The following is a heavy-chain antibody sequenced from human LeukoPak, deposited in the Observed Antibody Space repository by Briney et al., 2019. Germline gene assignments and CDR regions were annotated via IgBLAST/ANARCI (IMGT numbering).Heavy chain of an antibody. CDR1: GDSISSSHYY. CDR3: VRDYSNFVQGD. J-gene: IGHJ4*02. D-gene: IGHD4-11*01. Sequence: PSETLSLTCTVSGDSISSSHYYWGWLRQSPGKGLEWIGSIYSGGETHYNPSLNSRVTIFLDTSKNRLSLNLISVTATDTAVYYCVRDYSNFVQGDWGQGTLVTVSS. CDR2: IYSGGET. V-gene: IGHV4-39*02.